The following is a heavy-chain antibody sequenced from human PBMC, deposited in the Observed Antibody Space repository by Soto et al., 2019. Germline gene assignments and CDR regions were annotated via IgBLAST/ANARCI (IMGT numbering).Heavy chain of an antibody. Sequence: QVQLVQSGAEVKKPGSSVKVSCKASGGTFSSYAISWVRQAPGQGLEWMGGIIPIFGTANYAQKFQGRVTITADESTSTAYMELSSLRSEDTAVYYCAREGLVYCISTSCYAGYYYGMDVWGQGTTVTVSS. CDR3: AREGLVYCISTSCYAGYYYGMDV. CDR1: GGTFSSYA. CDR2: IIPIFGTA. D-gene: IGHD2-2*01. V-gene: IGHV1-69*12. J-gene: IGHJ6*02.